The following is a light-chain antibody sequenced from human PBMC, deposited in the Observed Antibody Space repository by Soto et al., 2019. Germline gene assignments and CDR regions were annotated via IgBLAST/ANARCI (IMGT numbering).Light chain of an antibody. J-gene: IGKJ4*01. CDR3: QQAHRFPLT. V-gene: IGKV1D-12*01. CDR2: ASS. Sequence: DIQMTQFPSSVSASVGDRVTITCRASQAISGWFAWFQQKPGKAPKLLIYASSSLQSGVPSRFSGSRSGTDFTLTISGLLPEDSATYYCQQAHRFPLTFGGGTKVEIK. CDR1: QAISGW.